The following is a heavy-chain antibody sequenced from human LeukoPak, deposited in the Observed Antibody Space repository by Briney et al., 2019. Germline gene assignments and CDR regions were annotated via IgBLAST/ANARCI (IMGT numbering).Heavy chain of an antibody. V-gene: IGHV4-39*01. CDR2: IYYSGDT. CDR1: GDSISSSSHY. D-gene: IGHD6-19*01. Sequence: PSETLSLTCTVSGDSISSSSHYWGWIRQPPGKGLEWIGRIYYSGDTNYNPSLKSRVTISVDTSKNQFSLKLSSVTAADTAVYYCARVGYSSGWYARVWDYWGQGTLVTVSS. CDR3: ARVGYSSGWYARVWDY. J-gene: IGHJ4*02.